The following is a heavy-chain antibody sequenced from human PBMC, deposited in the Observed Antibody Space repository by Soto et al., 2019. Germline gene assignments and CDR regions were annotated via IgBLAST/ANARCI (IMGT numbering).Heavy chain of an antibody. D-gene: IGHD3-3*01. J-gene: IGHJ5*01. Sequence: GGSLRLSCAASGFTFSSYAMSWVRQAPWKGLEWVSAISGSGGSTYYADSVKGRFTISRDNSKNTLYLQMNSLRAEDTAVYYCAKDQGAPNYDFWSGYYYPRPKNCFDSRGKGPLVTGS. CDR2: ISGSGGST. V-gene: IGHV3-23*01. CDR1: GFTFSSYA. CDR3: AKDQGAPNYDFWSGYYYPRPKNCFDS.